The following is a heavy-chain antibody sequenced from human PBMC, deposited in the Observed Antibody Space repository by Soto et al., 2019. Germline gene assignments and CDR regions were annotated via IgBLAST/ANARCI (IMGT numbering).Heavy chain of an antibody. J-gene: IGHJ4*02. D-gene: IGHD7-27*01. V-gene: IGHV3-74*03. CDR3: TRGGTTTTYWGLFSY. Sequence: EVQLVESGGGLVQPGGSLGLSCAASGFTFSNYWIHWVRQVPGKGLVWVSRVNSDGTSTSYADFVKGRFTITRDNAKNTVYLQMDNLGADDTAVYYCTRGGTTTTYWGLFSYWGQGALVAVSS. CDR1: GFTFSNYW. CDR2: VNSDGTST.